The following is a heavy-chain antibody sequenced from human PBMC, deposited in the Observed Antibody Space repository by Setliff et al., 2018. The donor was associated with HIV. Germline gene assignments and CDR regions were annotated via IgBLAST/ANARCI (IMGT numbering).Heavy chain of an antibody. J-gene: IGHJ3*02. CDR2: FYPGDSDA. D-gene: IGHD2-15*01. Sequence: PGESLKLSCKASGYTFTNYWIGWVRQLPGKGLEWMGIFYPGDSDARYSPSFQGQITFSADKSVTTAYLQWSSLKASETAMYYCARQRVVATTKLDAFDIWGQGTMVTVSS. V-gene: IGHV5-51*01. CDR1: GYTFTNYW. CDR3: ARQRVVATTKLDAFDI.